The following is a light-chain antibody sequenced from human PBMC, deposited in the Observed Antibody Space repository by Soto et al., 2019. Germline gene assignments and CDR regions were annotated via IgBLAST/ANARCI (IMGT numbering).Light chain of an antibody. CDR3: QTWGTGFHVV. J-gene: IGLJ2*01. CDR1: SGYSTYI. V-gene: IGLV4-69*01. Sequence: QLVLTQSPSASASLGASDKLTCTLSSGYSTYIIAWHQQQPEKGPRYLMRLNSDGSHTKGDGIPDRFSGSSSGAERYLTISSLHSEDEADYYCQTWGTGFHVVFGGGTKLTVL. CDR2: LNSDGSH.